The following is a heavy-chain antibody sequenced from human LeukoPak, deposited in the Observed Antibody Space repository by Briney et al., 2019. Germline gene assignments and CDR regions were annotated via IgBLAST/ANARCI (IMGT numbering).Heavy chain of an antibody. CDR3: ASSRGGCSSTSCYDY. CDR1: GGSISSYY. V-gene: IGHV4-59*01. D-gene: IGHD2-2*01. J-gene: IGHJ4*02. CDR2: IYYSGST. Sequence: KPSETLSPTCTDSGGSISSYYWSWIRQPPGKGLEWIGYIYYSGSTNYNPSLKSRVTISVDTSKNQFSLKLSSVTAADTAVYYCASSRGGCSSTSCYDYWGQGTPVTVSS.